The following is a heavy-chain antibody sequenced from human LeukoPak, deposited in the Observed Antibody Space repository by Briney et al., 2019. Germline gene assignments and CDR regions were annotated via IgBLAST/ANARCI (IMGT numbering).Heavy chain of an antibody. D-gene: IGHD3-10*01. Sequence: GGSLRLSCAASGFTFSGYWMHWVRQVPGKGLEWVSGISWNSGSIGYADSVKGRFTISRDNAKNSLYLQMSSLRAEDMALYYCAKAYGSGNVDAFDIWGQGTMVTVSS. J-gene: IGHJ3*02. CDR1: GFTFSGYW. CDR3: AKAYGSGNVDAFDI. CDR2: ISWNSGSI. V-gene: IGHV3-9*03.